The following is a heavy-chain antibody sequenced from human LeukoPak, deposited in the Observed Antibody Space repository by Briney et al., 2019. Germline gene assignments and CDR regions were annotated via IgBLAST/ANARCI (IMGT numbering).Heavy chain of an antibody. CDR1: GFTFSSYA. V-gene: IGHV3-30*04. CDR2: ISYDGSNK. J-gene: IGHJ4*02. CDR3: ARDSRLGYHSPSGY. Sequence: SLRLSCAASGFTFSSYAMHWVRQAPGKGLEWVAVISYDGSNKYYADSVKGRFTISRDNSKNTLYLQMNSLRAEDTAVYYCARDSRLGYHSPSGYWGQGTLVTVSS. D-gene: IGHD3-22*01.